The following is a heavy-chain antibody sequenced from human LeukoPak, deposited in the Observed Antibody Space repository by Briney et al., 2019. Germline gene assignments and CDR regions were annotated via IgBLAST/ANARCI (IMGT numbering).Heavy chain of an antibody. D-gene: IGHD3-10*01. Sequence: ASVKVSCKVSGYTLTELSMHWVRQAPGKGREWMGGFDPEDGETIYAQKFQGRVTMTEDTSTDTAYMELSSLRSEDTAVYYCATSEGRYYGSGTKLNNWFDPWGQGTLVTVSS. V-gene: IGHV1-24*01. CDR2: FDPEDGET. CDR3: ATSEGRYYGSGTKLNNWFDP. J-gene: IGHJ5*02. CDR1: GYTLTELS.